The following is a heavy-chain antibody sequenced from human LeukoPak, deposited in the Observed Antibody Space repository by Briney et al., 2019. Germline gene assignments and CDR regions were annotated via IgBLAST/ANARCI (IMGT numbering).Heavy chain of an antibody. CDR3: ARVVGAAGHWFDP. D-gene: IGHD1-26*01. Sequence: PSQTLSLTWTVSGGSISSGDYYWSWIRQPPGKGLEWIGYIYYSGSTYYNPSLKTRVPLSVDTSKNPFSPKLSSVTAGGTGVYYWARVVGAAGHWFDPWGRGTMVTVS. CDR1: GGSISSGDYY. J-gene: IGHJ5*02. V-gene: IGHV4-30-4*01. CDR2: IYYSGST.